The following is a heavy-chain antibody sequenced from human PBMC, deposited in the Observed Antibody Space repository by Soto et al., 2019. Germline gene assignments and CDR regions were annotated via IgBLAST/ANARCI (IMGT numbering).Heavy chain of an antibody. V-gene: IGHV3-48*02. D-gene: IGHD1-26*01. Sequence: EVKLAESGGDLVQPGGSLRLSCAASGFTISTYHLNWVRQAPGKGLEWVSYISTDLRALYYADSVRGRFTISRDNAKNSLYLQMTSLRDEDTGVYYCTRDGSRGYDMDVWGQGTTVTVSS. CDR1: GFTISTYH. J-gene: IGHJ6*02. CDR2: ISTDLRAL. CDR3: TRDGSRGYDMDV.